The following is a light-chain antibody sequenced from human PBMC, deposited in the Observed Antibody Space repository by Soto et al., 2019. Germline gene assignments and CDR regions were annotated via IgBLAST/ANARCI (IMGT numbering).Light chain of an antibody. CDR1: LSVSSSY. J-gene: IGKJ5*01. V-gene: IGKV3D-20*02. CDR2: DAS. Sequence: IVLPQTHGTLSLSQGERATLSCRASLSVSSSYLAWYHGIPGQAPRLLIYDASNRATGIPARFSGSGSGTDFTLTISSLEPEDFAVYYCQQRSNWLPSITFGHGTRLEI. CDR3: QQRSNWLPSIT.